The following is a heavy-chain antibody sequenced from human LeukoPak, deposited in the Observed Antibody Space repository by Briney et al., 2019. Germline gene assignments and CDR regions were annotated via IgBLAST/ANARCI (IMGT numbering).Heavy chain of an antibody. J-gene: IGHJ4*02. CDR2: ISSSGSTI. CDR3: ARRRYNWNAIDY. Sequence: RTGGSLRLSCAVSGFTFSDFYMSWIRQAPGKGLEWVSYISSSGSTIYYADSVKGRFTISRDNAKNSLYLQMNSLRAEDTAVYYCARRRYNWNAIDYWGQGTLVTVSS. V-gene: IGHV3-11*01. CDR1: GFTFSDFY. D-gene: IGHD1-20*01.